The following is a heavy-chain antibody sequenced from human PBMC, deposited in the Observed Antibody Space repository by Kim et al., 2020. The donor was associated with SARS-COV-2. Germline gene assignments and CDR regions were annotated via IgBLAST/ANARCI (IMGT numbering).Heavy chain of an antibody. D-gene: IGHD1-26*01. V-gene: IGHV4-38-2*02. CDR2: IYHTEST. CDR1: GYSISSGHF. CDR3: VRGPAGDDGSQFTPLYF. Sequence: SETLSLTCSVSGYSISSGHFWGWIRQPPGSGLEWIGSIYHTESTSYNPSLQSRVTISVDTPKNQFSLKLSSVTAADTAVYYCVRGPAGDDGSQFTPLYF. J-gene: IGHJ4*01.